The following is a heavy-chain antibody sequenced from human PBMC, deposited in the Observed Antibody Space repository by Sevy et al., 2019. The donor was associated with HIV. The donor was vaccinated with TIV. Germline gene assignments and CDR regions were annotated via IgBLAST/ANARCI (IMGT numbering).Heavy chain of an antibody. J-gene: IGHJ4*02. Sequence: SQTLSLTCAISGDSVSSNSAAWNWIRQSPSRGLEWLGRTYFRSKWYSDYEVSVRSRITINPDTSKNQFTLQLNSVTPDDTAVYYCARTSFHWGWHAGFDYWGQGTLVTVSS. V-gene: IGHV6-1*01. CDR3: ARTSFHWGWHAGFDY. CDR1: GDSVSSNSAA. CDR2: TYFRSKWYS. D-gene: IGHD3-16*01.